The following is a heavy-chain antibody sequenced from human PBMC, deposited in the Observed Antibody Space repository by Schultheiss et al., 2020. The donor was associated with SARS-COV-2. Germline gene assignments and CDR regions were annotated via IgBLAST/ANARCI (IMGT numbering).Heavy chain of an antibody. CDR2: INYIYNSGNT. Sequence: SQTLSLTCAVSGYSISSGYYWSWIRQPPGKGLEWIGYINYIYNSGNTHYNPSLKSRITISEDTSKNQFSLKLSSVTAADTAVYYCARERGYGSEAFDYWGQGTLVTVSS. D-gene: IGHD3-10*01. CDR3: ARERGYGSEAFDY. J-gene: IGHJ4*02. CDR1: GYSISSGYY. V-gene: IGHV4-30-4*01.